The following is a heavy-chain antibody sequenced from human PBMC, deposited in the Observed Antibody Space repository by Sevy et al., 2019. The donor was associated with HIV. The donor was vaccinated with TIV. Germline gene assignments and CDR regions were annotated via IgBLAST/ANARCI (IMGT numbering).Heavy chain of an antibody. D-gene: IGHD6-19*01. CDR1: GLTFSSYW. Sequence: GGCLRLSCAASGLTFSSYWMSWVRQAPGKGLEWVANIKEDGSEQYYVDSVKGRFTVSRDNAKNSLYLQMNSLRSEDTAVYYCTTLYGTGSYVDYWGQGTLVTVSS. CDR2: IKEDGSEQ. V-gene: IGHV3-7*01. CDR3: TTLYGTGSYVDY. J-gene: IGHJ4*02.